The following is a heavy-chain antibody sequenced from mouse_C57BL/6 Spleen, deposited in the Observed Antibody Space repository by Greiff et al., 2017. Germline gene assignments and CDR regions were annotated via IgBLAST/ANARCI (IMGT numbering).Heavy chain of an antibody. CDR3: ARERIYYYGSSPYYYAMDY. Sequence: VQLKQSGPELVKPGASVKMSCKASGYTFTDYNMHWVKQSHGKSLEWIGYINPNNGGTSYNQKFKGKATLTVNKSSSTAYMELRSLTSEDSAVYYCARERIYYYGSSPYYYAMDYWGQGTSVTVSS. CDR2: INPNNGGT. D-gene: IGHD1-1*01. CDR1: GYTFTDYN. J-gene: IGHJ4*01. V-gene: IGHV1-22*01.